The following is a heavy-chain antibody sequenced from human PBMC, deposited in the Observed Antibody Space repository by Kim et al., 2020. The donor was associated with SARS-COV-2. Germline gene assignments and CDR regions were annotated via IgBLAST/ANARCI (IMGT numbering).Heavy chain of an antibody. Sequence: SVKGRFTISRDNSKNTLYLQMSSLRAEDTAVYYCVKSGSRGYSLLWYFDYWGQGTLVTVSS. J-gene: IGHJ4*02. V-gene: IGHV3-64D*09. D-gene: IGHD5-18*01. CDR3: VKSGSRGYSLLWYFDY.